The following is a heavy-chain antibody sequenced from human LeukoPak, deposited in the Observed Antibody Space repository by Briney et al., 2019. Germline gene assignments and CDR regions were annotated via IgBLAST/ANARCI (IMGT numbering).Heavy chain of an antibody. D-gene: IGHD1-26*01. J-gene: IGHJ4*02. V-gene: IGHV4-59*01. Sequence: SETLSLTCTVSGGSISSYYWSWIRQPPGKGLEWIGYIYYSGSTNYNPSLKSRATISVDTSENQFSLKLSSVTAADTAVYYCARGSIVGATMLDYWGQGTLVTVSS. CDR2: IYYSGST. CDR3: ARGSIVGATMLDY. CDR1: GGSISSYY.